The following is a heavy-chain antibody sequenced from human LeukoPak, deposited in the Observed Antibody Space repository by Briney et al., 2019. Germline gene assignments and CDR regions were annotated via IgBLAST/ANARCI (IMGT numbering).Heavy chain of an antibody. V-gene: IGHV4-59*08. CDR2: IYYSGST. Sequence: SSETLSLTCTVSGGSISSYYWSWIRQPPGKGLEWIGYIYYSGSTNYNPSLKSRVTISVDTSKNQFSLKLSSVTAADTAVYYCARQGGSYRESDYWGQGTLVTVSS. CDR1: GGSISSYY. J-gene: IGHJ4*02. D-gene: IGHD1-26*01. CDR3: ARQGGSYRESDY.